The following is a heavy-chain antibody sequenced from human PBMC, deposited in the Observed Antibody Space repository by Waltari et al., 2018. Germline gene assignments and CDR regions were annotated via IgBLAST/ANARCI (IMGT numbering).Heavy chain of an antibody. V-gene: IGHV1-69*12. Sequence: QVQLVQSGAEVKKPGSSVKVSCKASGGTFSSYAISWVRQAPGQGLEWMGGIIPIFGTANYAQKFQGRVTITADESTSTAYMELSSLRSEDTAVYYCARDASDYYDSETHAFDIWGQGTMVTVSS. J-gene: IGHJ3*02. CDR1: GGTFSSYA. CDR3: ARDASDYYDSETHAFDI. CDR2: IIPIFGTA. D-gene: IGHD3-22*01.